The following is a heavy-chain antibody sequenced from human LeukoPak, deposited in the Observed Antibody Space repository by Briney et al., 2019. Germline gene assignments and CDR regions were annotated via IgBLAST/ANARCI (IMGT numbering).Heavy chain of an antibody. J-gene: IGHJ6*02. CDR1: GGSISSSSYY. CDR3: ANLRAGYSSSWNYYYGMDV. D-gene: IGHD6-13*01. V-gene: IGHV4-39*01. Sequence: SETLSLTCTVSGGSISSSSYYWGWIRQPPGKGLEWIGSIYYSGSTYYNPSLKSRVTISVDTSKNQFSLKLSSVTAADTAVYYCANLRAGYSSSWNYYYGMDVWGQGTTVTVSS. CDR2: IYYSGST.